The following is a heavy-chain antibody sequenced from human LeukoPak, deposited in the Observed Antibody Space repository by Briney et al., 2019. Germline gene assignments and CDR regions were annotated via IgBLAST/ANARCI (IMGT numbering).Heavy chain of an antibody. Sequence: ASVKVSCKASGYAFTGYYMHWVRQAPGQGLEWMGRINPNSGGTNYAQKFQGRVTMTRDTSISTAYMELSRLRSDDTAVYYCAREWSSVQNTNFDYWGQGTLVTVSS. J-gene: IGHJ4*02. D-gene: IGHD6-19*01. CDR3: AREWSSVQNTNFDY. CDR1: GYAFTGYY. V-gene: IGHV1-2*06. CDR2: INPNSGGT.